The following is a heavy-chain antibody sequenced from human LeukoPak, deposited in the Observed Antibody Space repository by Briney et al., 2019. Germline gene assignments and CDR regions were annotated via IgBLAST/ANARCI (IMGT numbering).Heavy chain of an antibody. J-gene: IGHJ6*03. CDR1: GGTFSSYA. D-gene: IGHD1-26*01. Sequence: ASVKLSCKASGGTFSSYAISWVRQAPGQGLELMGGIIPIFGTANYAQKFQGRVTITADKSTSTAYMELSSLRSEDTAVYYCAREFSAFSGSYFHYYYYMDVWGKGTTVTISS. CDR3: AREFSAFSGSYFHYYYYMDV. CDR2: IIPIFGTA. V-gene: IGHV1-69*06.